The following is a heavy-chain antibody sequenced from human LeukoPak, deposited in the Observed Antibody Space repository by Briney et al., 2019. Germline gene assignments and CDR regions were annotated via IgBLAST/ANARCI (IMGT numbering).Heavy chain of an antibody. J-gene: IGHJ4*02. CDR2: FDLEDGET. D-gene: IGHD1-26*01. Sequence: ASVKVSCKVSGSTVTDLSIHWVQQAPGKGLQWMGSFDLEDGETFYEENFEGRVTMTEDSSTDTAYMELSSLRTDDTAMYYCASQQGGSFAFDDWGQGTLVTVSS. CDR3: ASQQGGSFAFDD. V-gene: IGHV1-24*01. CDR1: GSTVTDLS.